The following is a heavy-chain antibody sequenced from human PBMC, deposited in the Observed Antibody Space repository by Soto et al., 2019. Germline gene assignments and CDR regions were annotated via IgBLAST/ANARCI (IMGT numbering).Heavy chain of an antibody. CDR1: GYTSSIYG. D-gene: IGHD1-26*01. Sequence: QGQLVQSGAEVKKPGASVNVSCKASGYTSSIYGISWVRQAPGQGLEWMAWISGYNGNIKYAQKFQGRVTVATDTTTTGGYMELRSLRSDDTAVYYCARDVSGGTYPWFFDLWGRGTLVTVSS. V-gene: IGHV1-18*04. CDR2: ISGYNGNI. J-gene: IGHJ2*01. CDR3: ARDVSGGTYPWFFDL.